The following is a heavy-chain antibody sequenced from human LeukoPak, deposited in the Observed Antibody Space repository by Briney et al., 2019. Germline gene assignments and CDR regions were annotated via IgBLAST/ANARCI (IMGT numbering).Heavy chain of an antibody. CDR2: INNSGGTT. V-gene: IGHV3-23*01. CDR1: GFTFSSYA. Sequence: GGSLRLSCAASGFTFSSYAMSWVRQAPGKGLEWVSSINNSGGTTYYADSVKGRFSIPRDNSKNTLYLQMNSLRAEDTAVYYCAKDPISVAGLPFDYWGQGTLVTVSS. CDR3: AKDPISVAGLPFDY. J-gene: IGHJ4*02. D-gene: IGHD6-19*01.